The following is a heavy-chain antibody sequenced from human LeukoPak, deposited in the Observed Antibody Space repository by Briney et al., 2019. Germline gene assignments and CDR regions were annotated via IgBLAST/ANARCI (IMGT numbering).Heavy chain of an antibody. CDR3: ARGPH. CDR1: AFALSRNW. CDR2: IKEDGSRE. V-gene: IGHV3-7*01. J-gene: IGHJ4*02. Sequence: GGSLRLSCAASAFALSRNWMSWVRQAPGKGPEWVASIKEDGSRENYVDSLKGRFTISRDNSKNSLFLQMNSLRAEDTAVYYCARGPHWGPGTLVTVSS.